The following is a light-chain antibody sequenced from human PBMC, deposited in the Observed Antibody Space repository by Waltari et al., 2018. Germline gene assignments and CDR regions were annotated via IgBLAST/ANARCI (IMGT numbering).Light chain of an antibody. J-gene: IGKJ1*01. CDR2: AAS. Sequence: DIQMTKSLSYLSASVGDRVTITCRASQRIVSYLNWYQQKPGKAPKQLIYAASSLQSGVPSRFSSSRSGTDYTLIINSLQPEDFATYHCRQAYGFPQTFGQGTKVEIK. V-gene: IGKV1-39*01. CDR1: QRIVSY. CDR3: RQAYGFPQT.